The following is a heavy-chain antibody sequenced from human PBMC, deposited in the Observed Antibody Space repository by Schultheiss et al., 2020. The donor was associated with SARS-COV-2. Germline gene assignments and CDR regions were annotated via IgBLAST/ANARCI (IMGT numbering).Heavy chain of an antibody. V-gene: IGHV4-61*02. CDR1: GGSISSSSYY. Sequence: SQTLSLTCTVSGGSISSSSYYWSWIRQPAGKGLEWIGRIYHSGSTYYNPSLKSRVTISVDTSKNQFSLKLSSVTAADTAVYYCASAMITFGGPTDYWGQGTLVTVSS. CDR2: IYHSGST. CDR3: ASAMITFGGPTDY. J-gene: IGHJ4*02. D-gene: IGHD3-16*01.